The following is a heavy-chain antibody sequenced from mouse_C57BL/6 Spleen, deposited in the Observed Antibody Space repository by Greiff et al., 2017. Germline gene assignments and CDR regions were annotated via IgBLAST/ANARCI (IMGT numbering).Heavy chain of an antibody. V-gene: IGHV1-69*01. Sequence: QVQLQQPGAELVMPGASVKLSCKASGYTFTSYWMHWVKQRPGQGLEWIGEIDPSDSYTNYNQKFKGKSTLTVDKSSNTAYMQLSSQTSEDSAVYYCARYYGSGYWYFDDWGKGTTVTVSS. CDR2: IDPSDSYT. CDR1: GYTFTSYW. CDR3: ARYYGSGYWYFDD. J-gene: IGHJ1*03. D-gene: IGHD1-1*01.